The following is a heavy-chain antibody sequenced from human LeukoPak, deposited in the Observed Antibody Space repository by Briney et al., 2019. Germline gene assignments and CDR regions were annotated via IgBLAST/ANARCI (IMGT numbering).Heavy chain of an antibody. CDR2: IHHSGST. CDR3: ARSPKYYGSGSLDY. J-gene: IGHJ4*02. Sequence: PSETLSLTCAVYGGSFSGYYWSWIRQPPGKGLEWIGEIHHSGSTNYNPSLKSRVTISVDTSKNQFSLKLSSVTAADTAVYYCARSPKYYGSGSLDYWGQGTLVTVSS. CDR1: GGSFSGYY. V-gene: IGHV4-34*01. D-gene: IGHD3-10*01.